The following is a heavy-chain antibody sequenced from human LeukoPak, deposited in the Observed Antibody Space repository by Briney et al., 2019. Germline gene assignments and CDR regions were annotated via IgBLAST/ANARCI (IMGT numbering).Heavy chain of an antibody. Sequence: GGSLRLSCAASGFTFSSYWMSWVRQAPGKGLEWVANIKQDGSKKYYVDSVKGRFTISRDNAKNSLYLQMNSLRAEDTAVYYCARGGRTDNNYYYYYMDVWGKGTTVTVSS. CDR2: IKQDGSKK. V-gene: IGHV3-7*01. CDR3: ARGGRTDNNYYYYYMDV. J-gene: IGHJ6*03. D-gene: IGHD2-15*01. CDR1: GFTFSSYW.